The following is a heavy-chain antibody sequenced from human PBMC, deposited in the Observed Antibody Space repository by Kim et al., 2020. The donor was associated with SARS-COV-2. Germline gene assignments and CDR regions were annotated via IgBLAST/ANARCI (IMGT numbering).Heavy chain of an antibody. J-gene: IGHJ4*02. CDR2: IYYSGST. V-gene: IGHV4-59*13. CDR3: ARGGAYSSLFDY. Sequence: SETLSLTCTVPGGSISSYYWSWIRQPPGKGLEWIGYIYYSGSTNYNPSLKSRVTISVDTSKNQFALKLSSVTAADTAVYYCARGGAYSSLFDYWGQGTLVTVSS. CDR1: GGSISSYY. D-gene: IGHD6-19*01.